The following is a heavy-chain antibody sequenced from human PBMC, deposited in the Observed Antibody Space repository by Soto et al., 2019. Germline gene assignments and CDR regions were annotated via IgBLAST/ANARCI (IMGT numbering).Heavy chain of an antibody. CDR3: ARDRRYCSSTSCAHNYSYYGMDV. D-gene: IGHD2-2*01. V-gene: IGHV4-31*03. CDR2: IYYSGST. J-gene: IGHJ6*02. Sequence: QVQLQESGPGLVKPSQTLSFTCTVSGGSISSGGYYWSWIRQHPGKGLEWIGYIYYSGSTYYNPSLKRRLTISVDTSKNQCSLKRSSVTAADTSVYYCARDRRYCSSTSCAHNYSYYGMDVCGQGTTVIVS. CDR1: GGSISSGGYY.